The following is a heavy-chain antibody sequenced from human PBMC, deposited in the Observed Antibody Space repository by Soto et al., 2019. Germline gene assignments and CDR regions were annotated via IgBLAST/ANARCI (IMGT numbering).Heavy chain of an antibody. CDR2: IYYSGST. CDR1: GGSISSYY. J-gene: IGHJ6*02. CDR3: ARAAYYDILTEFYYYGMDV. D-gene: IGHD3-9*01. Sequence: PSETLSLTCTVSGGSISSYYWSWIRQPPGKGLEWIGYIYYSGSTNYNPSLKSRVTISVDTSKNQFSLKLSSVTAADTAVYYCARAAYYDILTEFYYYGMDVWGQGTTVTVSS. V-gene: IGHV4-59*01.